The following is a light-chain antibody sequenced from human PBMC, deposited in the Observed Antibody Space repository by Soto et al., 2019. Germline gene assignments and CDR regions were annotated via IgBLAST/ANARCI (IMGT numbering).Light chain of an antibody. Sequence: EIVMTQSPATLSVSPGERATLSCRASQSISTILAWYQQRPGQPPRLLMYGASTSAAGIPARFSGSGSGTEFTLTISSLQSEDFAVYYCQQYIKWPRTFGQGTKLEIK. V-gene: IGKV3-15*01. J-gene: IGKJ2*01. CDR3: QQYIKWPRT. CDR1: QSISTI. CDR2: GAS.